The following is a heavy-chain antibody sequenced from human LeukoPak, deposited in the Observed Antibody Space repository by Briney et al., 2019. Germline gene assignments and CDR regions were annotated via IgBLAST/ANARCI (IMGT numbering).Heavy chain of an antibody. J-gene: IGHJ4*02. Sequence: GGFLRLSCTASGFSFSGHWMHWARQLPGKGLVWVSRISPTGSTTSYADSVKGRFTVSRDNAKNTLYLQVNNLRAEDTAVYYCARGPNSNWSGLDFWGQGTLLTVSS. D-gene: IGHD6-6*01. CDR2: ISPTGSTT. CDR3: ARGPNSNWSGLDF. V-gene: IGHV3-74*01. CDR1: GFSFSGHW.